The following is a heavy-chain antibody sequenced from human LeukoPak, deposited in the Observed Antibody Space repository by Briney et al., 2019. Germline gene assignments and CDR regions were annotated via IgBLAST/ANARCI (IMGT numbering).Heavy chain of an antibody. D-gene: IGHD5-12*01. CDR2: IIPIFGTA. CDR1: GGTFSSYA. V-gene: IGHV1-69*06. CDR3: ARDLPDIVATTATAHYYYYGMDV. Sequence: ASVKVSCKASGGTFSSYAISWVRQAPGQGLEWMGGIIPIFGTANYAQKFQGRVTITADKSTSTAYMELSSLRSEDTAVYYCARDLPDIVATTATAHYYYYGMDVWGQGTTVTVSS. J-gene: IGHJ6*02.